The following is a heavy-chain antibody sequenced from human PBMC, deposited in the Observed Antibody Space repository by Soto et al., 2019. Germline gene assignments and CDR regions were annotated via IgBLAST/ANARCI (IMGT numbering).Heavy chain of an antibody. CDR3: VRDTAATFENYSGMDV. J-gene: IGHJ6*02. V-gene: IGHV4-30-4*01. CDR1: GGSISSGDYY. Sequence: SETLSLTCTVSGGSISSGDYYWSWIRQSPGKGLEWIGYIYYSGSTYYNPSLESRLTISVDMSRNQFSLNLRSVTAADTAVYYCVRDTAATFENYSGMDVWGQGTTVTVSS. CDR2: IYYSGST. D-gene: IGHD2-15*01.